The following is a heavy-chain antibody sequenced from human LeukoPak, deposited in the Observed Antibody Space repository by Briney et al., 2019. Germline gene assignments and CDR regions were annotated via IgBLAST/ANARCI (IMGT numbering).Heavy chain of an antibody. D-gene: IGHD2-2*01. CDR3: ARWATAANGGFDY. J-gene: IGHJ4*02. CDR2: IYYSGST. V-gene: IGHV4-39*01. Sequence: SETLSLTCTVSGGSISSSSYYWGWIRQPPGKGLEWIGSIYYSGSTYYNPSLKSRVTISVGTSKNQFSLKLSSVTAADTAVYYCARWATAANGGFDYWGQGTLVTVSS. CDR1: GGSISSSSYY.